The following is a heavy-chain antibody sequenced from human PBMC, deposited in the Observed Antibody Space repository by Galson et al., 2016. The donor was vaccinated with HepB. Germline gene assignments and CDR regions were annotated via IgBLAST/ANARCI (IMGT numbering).Heavy chain of an antibody. CDR2: IILIFGTA. D-gene: IGHD5-18*01. CDR3: ARGSYTSIVSLLHGMDV. V-gene: IGHV1-69*13. CDR1: GGTFNNYA. Sequence: SVKVSCKASGGTFNNYAISWVRQAPGQGLEWMGGIILIFGTANYAQKFQGRVTITADESTSTAYMELSRLRSEDTAVYYCARGSYTSIVSLLHGMDVWGQGTTVTVSS. J-gene: IGHJ6*02.